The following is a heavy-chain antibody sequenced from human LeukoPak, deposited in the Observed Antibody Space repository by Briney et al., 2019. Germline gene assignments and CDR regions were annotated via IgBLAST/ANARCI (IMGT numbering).Heavy chain of an antibody. CDR2: IDQSGST. Sequence: PSETLSLTCTVSGGSISSSSYYWGWIRQPPGKGLEWLGSIDQSGSTYDNPSLRSRVSISLDTSKNQVYLKMNSVTAADTAVYYCVRSEINDYSKYWGQGTLVTVSS. J-gene: IGHJ4*02. D-gene: IGHD4-11*01. CDR1: GGSISSSSYY. CDR3: VRSEINDYSKY. V-gene: IGHV4-39*07.